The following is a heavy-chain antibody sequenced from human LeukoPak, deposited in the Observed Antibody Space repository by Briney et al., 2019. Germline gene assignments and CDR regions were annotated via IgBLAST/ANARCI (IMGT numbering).Heavy chain of an antibody. J-gene: IGHJ4*02. Sequence: GASVKVSCKASGGTFSSYAISWVRRAPGQGLEWMGGIIPIFGTANYAQKFQGRVTITADESTSTAYMELSSLRSEDTAVYYCASYCSGGSCYPGSFDYWGQGTLVTVSS. CDR3: ASYCSGGSCYPGSFDY. CDR1: GGTFSSYA. CDR2: IIPIFGTA. D-gene: IGHD2-15*01. V-gene: IGHV1-69*13.